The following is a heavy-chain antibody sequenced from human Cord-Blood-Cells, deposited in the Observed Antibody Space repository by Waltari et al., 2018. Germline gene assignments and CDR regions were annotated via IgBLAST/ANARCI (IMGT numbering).Heavy chain of an antibody. Sequence: QLQLQESGPGLVKPSETLSLTCTVSGGSISSSSYYWGWIRQPPGKGLGWIGSIYYRGSTYYNPSLKGRVTISVDTSKNQFSLKLSSVTAADTAVYYCARHTRGGSPNWFDPWGQGTLVTVSS. CDR2: IYYRGST. CDR3: ARHTRGGSPNWFDP. J-gene: IGHJ5*02. CDR1: GGSISSSSYY. D-gene: IGHD2-2*01. V-gene: IGHV4-39*01.